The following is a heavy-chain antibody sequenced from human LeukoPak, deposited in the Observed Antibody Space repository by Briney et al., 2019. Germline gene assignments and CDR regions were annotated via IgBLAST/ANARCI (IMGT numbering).Heavy chain of an antibody. CDR3: ARDRDYYYGMDV. CDR2: IWYDGSNK. CDR1: GFTFSSYG. Sequence: GGSLRLSCAASGFTFSSYGMHWVRQAPGKGLVWVAVIWYDGSNKYYADSVKGRFTISRDNSKNTLYLQMNSLRAEDTAVYYCARDRDYYYGMDVWGQGTTVTVSS. J-gene: IGHJ6*02. V-gene: IGHV3-33*01.